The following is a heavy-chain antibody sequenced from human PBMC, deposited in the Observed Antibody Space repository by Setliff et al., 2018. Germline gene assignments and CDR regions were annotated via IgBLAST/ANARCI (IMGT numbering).Heavy chain of an antibody. CDR1: GGTFSDYY. V-gene: IGHV4-34*01. CDR2: INHRGST. Sequence: SETLSLTCAAYGGTFSDYYWTWIRQPPGKGLEWVGEINHRGSTNYNPSLKSRVTISVDTSKDQFSLKLISMTAADTAVYYCARGRNVAARLLDSWGQGTLVAVSS. J-gene: IGHJ4*02. CDR3: ARGRNVAARLLDS. D-gene: IGHD6-6*01.